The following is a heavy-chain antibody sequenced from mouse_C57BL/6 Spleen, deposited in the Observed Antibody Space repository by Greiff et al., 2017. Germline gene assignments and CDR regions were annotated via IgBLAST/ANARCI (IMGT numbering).Heavy chain of an antibody. CDR1: GYAFSSYW. V-gene: IGHV1-80*01. CDR3: ARHWDEVLFDD. D-gene: IGHD4-1*01. Sequence: VQLQQSGAELVKPGASVKISCKASGYAFSSYWMNWVKQRPGKGLEWIGQIYPGDGDTNYNGKFKGKATLTADKSSSTAYMQLSSLTSEDSAVYFWARHWDEVLFDDGGQGSTLTVSS. J-gene: IGHJ2*01. CDR2: IYPGDGDT.